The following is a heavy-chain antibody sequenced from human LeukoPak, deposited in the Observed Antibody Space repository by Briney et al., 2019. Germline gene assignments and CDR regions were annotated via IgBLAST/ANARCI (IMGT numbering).Heavy chain of an antibody. CDR1: GGSISSGSYY. D-gene: IGHD6-13*01. V-gene: IGHV4-61*02. J-gene: IGHJ5*02. CDR2: IYTSGST. Sequence: SETLSLTCTVSGGSISSGSYYWSWIRQPAGKGLEWIGRIYTSGSTNYNPSLKSRVTISVDTSKNQFSLKLSSVTAADTAVYYCARVSSWNTYNWFDPWGQGTLVTVSS. CDR3: ARVSSWNTYNWFDP.